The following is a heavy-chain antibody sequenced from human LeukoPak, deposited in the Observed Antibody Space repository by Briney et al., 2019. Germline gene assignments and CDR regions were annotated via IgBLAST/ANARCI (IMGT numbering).Heavy chain of an antibody. CDR1: GFTFSSYG. Sequence: GGSLRLSCAASGFTFSSYGMHWVRQAPGKGLEWVSVTYTGGNSYYADSVKGRFIISRDISKNTLYLQMNSLRAEDSALHYCARGGRGSAAVVAPRSFDIWGQGTMVTVSS. CDR3: ARGGRGSAAVVAPRSFDI. J-gene: IGHJ3*02. V-gene: IGHV3-53*01. CDR2: TYTGGNS. D-gene: IGHD3-22*01.